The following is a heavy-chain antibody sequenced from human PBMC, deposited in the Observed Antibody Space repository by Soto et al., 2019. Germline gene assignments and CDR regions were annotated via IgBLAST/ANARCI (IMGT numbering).Heavy chain of an antibody. D-gene: IGHD6-19*01. CDR3: VSRYTSGWYVGGLGH. Sequence: GGSLRLSCAASGFTFSTYGMHWVRQAPGKGLEWVAVISYDGSNKDYADSVKGRFTISRDNSKNTLLLQMNSLRAEDTAVYYCVSRYTSGWYVGGLGHWGRGTLVTVSS. V-gene: IGHV3-30*03. CDR2: ISYDGSNK. CDR1: GFTFSTYG. J-gene: IGHJ4*02.